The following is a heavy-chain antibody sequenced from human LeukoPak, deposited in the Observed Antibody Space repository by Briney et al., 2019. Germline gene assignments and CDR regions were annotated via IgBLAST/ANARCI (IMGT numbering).Heavy chain of an antibody. D-gene: IGHD5-12*01. CDR3: ARGGGYEMPRVLDY. J-gene: IGHJ4*02. Sequence: SETLSLTCTVSGGSMSSYYWSWIRQPPGRGLEWIGYIYYSGSTNYNPSLKSRVTMSVDTSENQFSLNVTSVTAADTAVYYSARGGGYEMPRVLDYWGQGTLVTVSS. CDR2: IYYSGST. V-gene: IGHV4-59*01. CDR1: GGSMSSYY.